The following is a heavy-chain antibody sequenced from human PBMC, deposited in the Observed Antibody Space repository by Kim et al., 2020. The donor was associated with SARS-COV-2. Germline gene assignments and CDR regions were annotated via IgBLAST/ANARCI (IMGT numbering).Heavy chain of an antibody. CDR1: GGSFSGYY. D-gene: IGHD3-10*01. J-gene: IGHJ6*02. CDR2: INHSGST. V-gene: IGHV4-34*01. Sequence: SETLSLTCAVYGGSFSGYYWSWIRQPPGKGLEWIGEINHSGSTNYNPSLKSRVTISVDTSKNQFSLKLSSVTAADTAVYYCASPYGSFLYGMDVWGQGTTVTVSS. CDR3: ASPYGSFLYGMDV.